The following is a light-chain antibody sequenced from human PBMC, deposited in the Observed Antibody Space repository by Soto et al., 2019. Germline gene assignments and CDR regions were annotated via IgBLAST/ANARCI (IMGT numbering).Light chain of an antibody. CDR1: QDISQY. J-gene: IGKJ3*01. V-gene: IGKV1-33*01. Sequence: DIQMTQSPSSLSASLGDRVTITCQASQDISQYLNWYQHKPGRAPKLLIYDASNLETGVPPRFSGGGSGTHFTFTISSFQPEDIATYYCQQYDDPFTFGPGTRVDL. CDR2: DAS. CDR3: QQYDDPFT.